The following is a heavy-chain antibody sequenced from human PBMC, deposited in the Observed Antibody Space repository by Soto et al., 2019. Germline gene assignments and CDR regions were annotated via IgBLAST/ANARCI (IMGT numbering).Heavy chain of an antibody. CDR1: GGSISSYY. CDR2: IYYSGST. D-gene: IGHD5-18*01. CDR3: ARRYGSCFDY. Sequence: QVQLQESGPGLVKPSETLSLTCTVSGGSISSYYWSWIRQPPGKGLEWIGYIYYSGSTNYNPSLKCRVTISVDPSKTQFSLKLSSVTSVDTAVYYCARRYGSCFDYWGQGTLVTVSS. V-gene: IGHV4-59*08. J-gene: IGHJ4*02.